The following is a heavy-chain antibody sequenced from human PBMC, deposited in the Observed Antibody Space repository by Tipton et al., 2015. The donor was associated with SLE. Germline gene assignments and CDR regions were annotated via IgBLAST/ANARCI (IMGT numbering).Heavy chain of an antibody. Sequence: TLSLTCAVSGYSISSGYYWGWVRQPPGKGLEWIGSIHHSGNTHYNPSLKSRVTIAVDTSQNHFSLKRSSVTAADTAGYYCARRYGDYDGFDYWGQGTLVTVSS. CDR2: IHHSGNT. J-gene: IGHJ4*02. V-gene: IGHV4-38-2*01. D-gene: IGHD4-17*01. CDR1: GYSISSGYY. CDR3: ARRYGDYDGFDY.